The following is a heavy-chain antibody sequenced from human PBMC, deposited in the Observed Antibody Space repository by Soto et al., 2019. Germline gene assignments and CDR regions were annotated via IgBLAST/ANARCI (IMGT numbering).Heavy chain of an antibody. CDR2: IIPILGIA. CDR3: ASGYCSGGSCAAYYFDY. J-gene: IGHJ4*02. V-gene: IGHV1-69*10. CDR1: GGTFSSYA. Sequence: SVKVSCKASGGTFSSYAISWVRQAPGQGLEWMGGIIPILGIANYAQKFQGRVTITADKSTSTAYMELSSLRSEDTAVYYCASGYCSGGSCAAYYFDYWGQGTLVTVSS. D-gene: IGHD2-15*01.